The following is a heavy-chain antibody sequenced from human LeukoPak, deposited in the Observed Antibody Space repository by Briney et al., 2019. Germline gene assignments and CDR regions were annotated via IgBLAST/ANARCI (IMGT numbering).Heavy chain of an antibody. Sequence: SETLSLTCTVSGASISSGSYYWNWIRQPAGKGLEWIGRIFASGSTNYNPSLKSRVTISLGTSKNQLSLKLSSVTAADTAVYYCARGRGYCSGGSCSYYYYYYMDVWGKGTTVTVSS. J-gene: IGHJ6*03. CDR2: IFASGST. CDR1: GASISSGSYY. CDR3: ARGRGYCSGGSCSYYYYYYMDV. V-gene: IGHV4-61*02. D-gene: IGHD2-15*01.